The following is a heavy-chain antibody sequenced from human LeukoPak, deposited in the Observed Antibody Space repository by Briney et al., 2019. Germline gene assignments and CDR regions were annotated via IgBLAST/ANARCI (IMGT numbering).Heavy chain of an antibody. J-gene: IGHJ4*02. Sequence: PSETLSLTCTVSGGSISSGGYYWSWIRQPAGKGLEWIGRIYTSGTTNYNPSLKRRVTISVDTSKNQFSLKLSSVTVADTAVYYCASSIAAAGYFDFWGQGTLVTVSS. CDR2: IYTSGTT. CDR3: ASSIAAAGYFDF. CDR1: GGSISSGGYY. D-gene: IGHD6-13*01. V-gene: IGHV4-61*02.